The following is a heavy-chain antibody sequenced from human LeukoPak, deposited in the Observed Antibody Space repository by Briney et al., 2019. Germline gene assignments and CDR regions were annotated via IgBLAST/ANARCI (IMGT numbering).Heavy chain of an antibody. V-gene: IGHV3-30-3*01. Sequence: GRSLRLSCAASGFTFSSYAMHWVRQAPGKGLEWVAVISYDGSNKYYADSVKGRFTISRDNSKNTLYLQMNSLRAEDTAVYYCATERSYSSSLYYYYGMDVWGQGTTVTVSS. CDR1: GFTFSSYA. CDR2: ISYDGSNK. CDR3: ATERSYSSSLYYYYGMDV. J-gene: IGHJ6*02. D-gene: IGHD6-13*01.